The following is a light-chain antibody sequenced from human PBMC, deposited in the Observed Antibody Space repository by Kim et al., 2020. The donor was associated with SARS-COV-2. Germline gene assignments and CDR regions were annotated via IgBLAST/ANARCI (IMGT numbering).Light chain of an antibody. Sequence: ELTQPPSVSEAPGQRVTISCSGGGSNIADNAVHWYQQVPGKPPRLLIYYDDLLPSGVSGRFSGSRSGTSASLAISELQSEDEADYYCATWDDTLRGWVFGGGTQLTVL. CDR2: YDD. J-gene: IGLJ3*02. CDR1: GSNIADNA. CDR3: ATWDDTLRGWV. V-gene: IGLV1-36*01.